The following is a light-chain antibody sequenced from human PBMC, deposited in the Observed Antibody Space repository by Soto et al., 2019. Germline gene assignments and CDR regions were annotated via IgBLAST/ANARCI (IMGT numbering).Light chain of an antibody. CDR3: QQYNSYSGT. J-gene: IGKJ1*01. V-gene: IGKV1-5*01. CDR2: DAS. Sequence: DIQMTQSPSTLSASVGDRVTITCRASQSISSWLAWYQQKPGKAPKLLISDASRLESGVPSRFSGSGSGTEFTLTISSLQPDDFATYYRQQYNSYSGTFGQGTKVEIK. CDR1: QSISSW.